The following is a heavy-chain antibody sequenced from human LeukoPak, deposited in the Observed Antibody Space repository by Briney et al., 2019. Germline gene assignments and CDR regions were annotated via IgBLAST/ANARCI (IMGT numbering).Heavy chain of an antibody. J-gene: IGHJ3*02. CDR1: GYSFTSYW. CDR2: IYPGDSDT. Sequence: GESLKISCKGSGYSFTSYWIGWVRQMPGKGLEWMGIIYPGDSDTRYSPSFQGQVTISADKSVSTAYLQWSSLKASDTAMYYCARPIVGASDAFDIWGQGTMVTVSS. V-gene: IGHV5-51*01. CDR3: ARPIVGASDAFDI. D-gene: IGHD1-26*01.